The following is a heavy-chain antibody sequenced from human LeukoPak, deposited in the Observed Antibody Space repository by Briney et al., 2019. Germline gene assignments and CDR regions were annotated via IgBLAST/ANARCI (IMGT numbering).Heavy chain of an antibody. CDR2: ISYDGSNK. J-gene: IGHJ4*02. D-gene: IGHD5-24*01. CDR3: AREIGPIQLHLWGSAFDY. CDR1: GFTFNTYV. Sequence: GRSLRLSCAASGFTFNTYVMHWVRQAPGKGLEWVAVISYDGSNKYYADSVKGRSSISRDNSKNTLYLQMNSLRIEDTAMYYCAREIGPIQLHLWGSAFDYWGQGTLVTVSS. V-gene: IGHV3-30*04.